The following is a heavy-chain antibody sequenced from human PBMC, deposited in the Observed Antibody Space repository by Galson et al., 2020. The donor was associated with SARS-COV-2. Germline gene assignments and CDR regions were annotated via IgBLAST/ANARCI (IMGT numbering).Heavy chain of an antibody. J-gene: IGHJ2*01. D-gene: IGHD3-22*01. CDR1: GYSVSTTTY. V-gene: IGHV4-38-2*01. Sequence: SETLSLTCAVSGYSVSTTTYWGWVRQNPGKGLAWIGSIYPNGRVYYNPSLKSRVTLSVDTSKNQLSLRLDSVSAADTALYYCARQGVTMIVLVTVPGWYFDLWGRGTVVSVAS. CDR3: ARQGVTMIVLVTVPGWYFDL. CDR2: IYPNGRV.